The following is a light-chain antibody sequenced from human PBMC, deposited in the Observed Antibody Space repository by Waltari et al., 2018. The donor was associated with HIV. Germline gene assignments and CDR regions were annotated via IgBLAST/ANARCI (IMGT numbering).Light chain of an antibody. V-gene: IGKV3-15*01. Sequence: EIVMTQSPATLSVSPGEKVTLSCRASQSVSSNLAWYQQKPGQAPGLLIYGASTRAAGIPARFSGSGAGREFTLTISRLEPEDFAVYYCQQYGSSPWTFGQGTKVEIK. CDR1: QSVSSN. CDR3: QQYGSSPWT. J-gene: IGKJ1*01. CDR2: GAS.